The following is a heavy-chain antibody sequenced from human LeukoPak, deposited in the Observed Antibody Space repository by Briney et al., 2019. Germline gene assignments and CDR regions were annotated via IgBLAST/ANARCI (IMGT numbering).Heavy chain of an antibody. D-gene: IGHD6-19*01. Sequence: SQTLSLTCAISGDSVSSNSAAWHWIRQSPSRGLEWLGRTYYRSKWYNDYAVSVKSRITINPDTSKNQFSLHLNSVTPEDTAVYYCGRAGGRQWLGNWFDPWGQGTLVTVSS. CDR1: GDSVSSNSAA. V-gene: IGHV6-1*01. CDR3: GRAGGRQWLGNWFDP. J-gene: IGHJ5*02. CDR2: TYYRSKWYN.